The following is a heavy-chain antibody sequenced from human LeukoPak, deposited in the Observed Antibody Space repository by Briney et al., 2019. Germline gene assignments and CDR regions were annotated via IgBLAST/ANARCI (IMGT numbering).Heavy chain of an antibody. D-gene: IGHD6-6*01. CDR2: IIPIFGTA. CDR3: ASQGRGIAARVPKGWFDP. V-gene: IGHV1-69*05. J-gene: IGHJ5*02. Sequence: GASVKVSCKASGGTFSSYAISWVRLPPGQGLEWMGVIIPIFGTANYAQKFQGRVTITTDEYTSTAYMELSSLRSEDTAVYYCASQGRGIAARVPKGWFDPWGQGTLVTVSS. CDR1: GGTFSSYA.